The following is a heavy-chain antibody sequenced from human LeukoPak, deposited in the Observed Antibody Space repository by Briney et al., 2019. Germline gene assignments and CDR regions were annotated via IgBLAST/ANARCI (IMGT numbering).Heavy chain of an antibody. CDR3: TRGGSSPDC. CDR1: GFTFSTYW. CDR2: INSDGGVT. D-gene: IGHD6-6*01. Sequence: GGSLRLSCAASGFTFSTYWMHWVRQAPGKGLVWVSLINSDGGVTNYADSVKGRFTISRDNAKNTLYLQMNSLRVEDTAVYYCTRGGSSPDCWGQGTLVTVSS. V-gene: IGHV3-74*01. J-gene: IGHJ4*02.